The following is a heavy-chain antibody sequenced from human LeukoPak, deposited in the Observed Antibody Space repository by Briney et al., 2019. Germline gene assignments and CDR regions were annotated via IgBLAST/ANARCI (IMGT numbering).Heavy chain of an antibody. J-gene: IGHJ3*02. Sequence: PGGSLRLSCAASGFTFSSYGTHWVRQAPGKGLEWVAVISYDGSNKYYADSVKGRFTISRDNSKNTLYLQMNSLRAEDTAVYYCAKLEIGGGVIEDAFDIWGQGTMVTVSS. CDR2: ISYDGSNK. V-gene: IGHV3-30*18. CDR3: AKLEIGGGVIEDAFDI. D-gene: IGHD3-16*02. CDR1: GFTFSSYG.